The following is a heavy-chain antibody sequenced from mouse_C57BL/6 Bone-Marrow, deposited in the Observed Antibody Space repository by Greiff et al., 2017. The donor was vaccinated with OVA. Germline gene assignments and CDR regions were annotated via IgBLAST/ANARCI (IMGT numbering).Heavy chain of an antibody. J-gene: IGHJ2*01. V-gene: IGHV1-9*01. CDR3: AHGNFDY. CDR2: ILPGSGST. Sequence: QVQLQQSGAELMKPGASVKLSCKATGYTFTGYWIEWVKQRPGHGLEWIGEILPGSGSTNYTEKFKGKATFTADTSSNTAYMQLSSLTTEDSAIYYCAHGNFDYWGQGTTLTVSS. D-gene: IGHD2-1*01. CDR1: GYTFTGYW.